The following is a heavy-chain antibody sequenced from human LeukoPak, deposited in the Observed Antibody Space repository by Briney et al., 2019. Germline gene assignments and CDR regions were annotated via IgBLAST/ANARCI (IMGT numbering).Heavy chain of an antibody. J-gene: IGHJ6*02. CDR3: ARDLGSYYYYGMDV. D-gene: IGHD2-15*01. Sequence: PGGSLRLSCAASGFTVSSNYMSWVRQAPGKGLEWVSVIYSGGSTYYADSVKGRFTISRDSSKNTLYLQMNGLRAEDTAVYYCARDLGSYYYYGMDVWGQGTTVTVSS. CDR2: IYSGGST. V-gene: IGHV3-53*01. CDR1: GFTVSSNY.